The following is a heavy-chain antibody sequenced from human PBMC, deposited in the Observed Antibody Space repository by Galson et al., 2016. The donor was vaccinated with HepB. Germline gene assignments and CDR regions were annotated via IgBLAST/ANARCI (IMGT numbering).Heavy chain of an antibody. V-gene: IGHV6-1*01. CDR1: GDSVSSDSAA. D-gene: IGHD6-25*01. CDR2: TYYRSEWDN. CDR3: ARDPGGSSGYGMDY. Sequence: CAISGDSVSSDSAAWNWIRQSPSRGLEWLGRTYYRSEWDNEYAVSVRSRMTINPDTSKNQFSLQLNSVTPEDTAVYYCARDPGGSSGYGMDYWGQGTLVTVSS. J-gene: IGHJ4*02.